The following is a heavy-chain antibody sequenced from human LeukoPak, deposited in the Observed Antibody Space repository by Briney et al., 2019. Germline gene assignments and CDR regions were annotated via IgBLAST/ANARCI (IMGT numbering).Heavy chain of an antibody. CDR1: GFTFNIYE. CDR3: AGSRYPEPQDLDY. D-gene: IGHD1-14*01. V-gene: IGHV3-48*03. J-gene: IGHJ4*02. Sequence: PGGSLRLSCAASGFTFNIYEMNWVRQAPEKGLEWISYISADRNVIYYADSVKGRFIIPRDNAKNSLYLQMNSLRAEDTAVYYCAGSRYPEPQDLDYWGQGTLVSVSS. CDR2: ISADRNVI.